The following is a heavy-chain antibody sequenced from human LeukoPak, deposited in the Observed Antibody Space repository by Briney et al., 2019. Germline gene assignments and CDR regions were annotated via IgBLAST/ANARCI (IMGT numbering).Heavy chain of an antibody. CDR1: DYMLTSFG. V-gene: IGHV1-18*01. CDR3: ARGKTIDY. CDR2: SIGYSGKA. J-gene: IGHJ4*02. Sequence: GASVKVSCKVPDYMLTSFGVSWVRQAPGQGLEWIGWSIGYSGKANYAQKLQDRITMTTDLSTSTVYMELKSLTSDDTAIYHCARGKTIDYWGQGTLVTVSS. D-gene: IGHD1-1*01.